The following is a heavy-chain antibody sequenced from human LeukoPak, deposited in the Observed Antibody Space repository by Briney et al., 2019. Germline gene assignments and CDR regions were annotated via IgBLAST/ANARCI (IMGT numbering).Heavy chain of an antibody. J-gene: IGHJ6*03. CDR2: IYYSGST. Sequence: SETLSLTCTVSGGSISNYYWTWVRQPPGKGLEWIGYIYYSGSTNYNPSLKSRVTISVDTSKNQFSLKLSSVTAAGTAVYYCARGGGMGYYYYYMDVWGKGTTVTISS. CDR3: ARGGGMGYYYYYMDV. D-gene: IGHD3-16*01. V-gene: IGHV4-59*01. CDR1: GGSISNYY.